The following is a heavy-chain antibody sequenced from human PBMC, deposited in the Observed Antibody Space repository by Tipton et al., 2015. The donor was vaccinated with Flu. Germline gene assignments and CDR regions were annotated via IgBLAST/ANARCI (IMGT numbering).Heavy chain of an antibody. D-gene: IGHD2-21*02. J-gene: IGHJ3*02. CDR2: INHSGNT. V-gene: IGHV4-34*01. CDR3: ATHCVGVCSHAFDI. CDR1: GGSFSGYY. Sequence: TLSLTCAVYGGSFSGYYWSWIRQAPGKGLEWIGEINHSGNTNYNPSLKSRVTISGDTSKNQFSLKLSSVTAADTAVYYCATHCVGVCSHAFDIWGQGTMVTVSS.